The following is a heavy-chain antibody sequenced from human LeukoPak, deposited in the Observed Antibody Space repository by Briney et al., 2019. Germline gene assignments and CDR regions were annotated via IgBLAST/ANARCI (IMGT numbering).Heavy chain of an antibody. CDR2: IYYSGST. D-gene: IGHD5-18*01. J-gene: IGHJ4*02. CDR1: GGSISSYY. Sequence: SETLSLTCTVSGGSISSYYWSWIRQPPGKGLEWIGYIYYSGSTNYNPSLKSRVTISVDTFKNQFSLKLSSVTAADTAVYYCARQRYSYGSAAEYWGQGTLVTVSS. V-gene: IGHV4-59*08. CDR3: ARQRYSYGSAAEY.